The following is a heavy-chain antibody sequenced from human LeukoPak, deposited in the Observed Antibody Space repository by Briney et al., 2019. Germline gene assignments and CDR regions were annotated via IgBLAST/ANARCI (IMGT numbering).Heavy chain of an antibody. D-gene: IGHD5-18*01. CDR2: ISGSGGST. J-gene: IGHJ3*02. V-gene: IGHV3-23*01. Sequence: GGSLRLSCAASGFTFSSYAMSWVRQAPGKGLEWVSAISGSGGSTYYADSVKGRFTVSRDNSKTTLYLQLNSLRAEDTAVYYCAQGGYSYGYAAFDIWGQGAMVTVSS. CDR1: GFTFSSYA. CDR3: AQGGYSYGYAAFDI.